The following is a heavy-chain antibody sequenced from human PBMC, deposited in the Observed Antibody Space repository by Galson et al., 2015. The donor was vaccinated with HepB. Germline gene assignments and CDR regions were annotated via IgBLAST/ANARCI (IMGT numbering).Heavy chain of an antibody. CDR3: ARDAVMYYDILTGVDY. D-gene: IGHD3-9*01. Sequence: SLRLSCAASGFTFSSYWMSWVRQAPGKGLEWVANIKQDGSEKYYVDSVKGRFTISRDNAKNSLYLQMNSLRAEDTAVYYCARDAVMYYDILTGVDYWGQGTLVTVSS. V-gene: IGHV3-7*03. CDR1: GFTFSSYW. CDR2: IKQDGSEK. J-gene: IGHJ4*02.